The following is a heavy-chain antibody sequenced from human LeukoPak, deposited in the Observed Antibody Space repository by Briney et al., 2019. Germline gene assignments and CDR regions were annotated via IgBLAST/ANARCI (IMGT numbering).Heavy chain of an antibody. CDR3: AKSISYITGTTGPFDY. Sequence: GGSLRLSCAASGFTFSSYWMSWVRQAPGKGLEWVANIKQDGSEKYYVDSVKGRFTISRDNAKNSLYLQMNSLRVEDTALYYCAKSISYITGTTGPFDYWGQGTLVTVSS. CDR1: GFTFSSYW. J-gene: IGHJ4*02. V-gene: IGHV3-7*03. CDR2: IKQDGSEK. D-gene: IGHD1-7*01.